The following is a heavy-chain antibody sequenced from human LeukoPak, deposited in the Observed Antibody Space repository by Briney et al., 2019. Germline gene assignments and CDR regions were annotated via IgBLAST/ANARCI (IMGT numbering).Heavy chain of an antibody. CDR3: ARLQMDTAMVRFDY. Sequence: SETLSLTCTVSGASISGYHWSWIRHPPGKRLASIGYIYYSGSTSYNSSLQSRVTISLDTSKNQFSLRLRSVTAADTAVYYCARLQMDTAMVRFDYWGQGTLVTVSS. J-gene: IGHJ4*02. CDR2: IYYSGST. V-gene: IGHV4-59*08. CDR1: GASISGYH. D-gene: IGHD5-18*01.